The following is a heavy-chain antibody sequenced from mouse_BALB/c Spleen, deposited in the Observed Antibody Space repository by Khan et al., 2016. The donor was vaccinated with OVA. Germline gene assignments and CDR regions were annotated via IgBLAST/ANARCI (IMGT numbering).Heavy chain of an antibody. J-gene: IGHJ4*01. CDR1: GFSLTNYG. Sequence: QVQLKQSGPGLVAPSQSLSITCTISGFSLTNYGVHWVRQPPGKGLEWLVLMWSDGSTTYNSALKSRLTISKDNSKSQGFLKMNSLQTDDTAMYFCARQPYYHYNVMDYWGQGTSGTVSS. CDR3: ARQPYYHYNVMDY. V-gene: IGHV2-6-1*01. D-gene: IGHD2-10*01. CDR2: MWSDGST.